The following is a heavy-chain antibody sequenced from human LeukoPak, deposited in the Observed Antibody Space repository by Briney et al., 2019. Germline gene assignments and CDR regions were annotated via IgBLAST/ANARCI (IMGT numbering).Heavy chain of an antibody. J-gene: IGHJ4*02. D-gene: IGHD3-9*01. CDR1: GGTFSSYA. CDR3: ARDPNYDILTGYYSDY. CDR2: IIPIFGTA. Sequence: GSSVKVSCKASGGTFSSYAISWVRQAPGQGLEWMGGIIPIFGTANHAQKFQGRVTITADESTSTAYMELSSLRSEDTAVYYCARDPNYDILTGYYSDYWGQGTLVTVSS. V-gene: IGHV1-69*01.